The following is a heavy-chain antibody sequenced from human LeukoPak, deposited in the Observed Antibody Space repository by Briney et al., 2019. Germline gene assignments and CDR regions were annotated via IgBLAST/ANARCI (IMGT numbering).Heavy chain of an antibody. J-gene: IGHJ4*02. CDR1: GFTFSSYA. CDR3: ARGSTRWIQTWSFDY. Sequence: GGSLRLSCVASGFTFSSYAIHWVRQAPGKGLEWVALISDDGNNENYADSVKGRVTISRDNSKNTLYLQINSLRAEDTAVYYCARGSTRWIQTWSFDYWGQGTLVTVSS. D-gene: IGHD5-18*01. CDR2: ISDDGNNE. V-gene: IGHV3-30-3*01.